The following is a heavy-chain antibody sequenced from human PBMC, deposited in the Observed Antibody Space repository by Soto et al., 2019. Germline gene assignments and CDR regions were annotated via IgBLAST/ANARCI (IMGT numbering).Heavy chain of an antibody. CDR2: IIPILGIA. Sequence: SVKVSCKASGGTFSSYTISWVRQAPGQGLEWMGRIIPILGIANYAQKFQGRVTITADKSTSTAYMELSSLRSEDTAVYYCARDNVVVVAATPTWFDPWGQGTLVTVSS. V-gene: IGHV1-69*04. J-gene: IGHJ5*02. CDR1: GGTFSSYT. CDR3: ARDNVVVVAATPTWFDP. D-gene: IGHD2-15*01.